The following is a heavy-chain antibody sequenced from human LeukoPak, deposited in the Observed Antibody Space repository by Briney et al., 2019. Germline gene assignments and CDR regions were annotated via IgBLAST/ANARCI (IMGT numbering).Heavy chain of an antibody. D-gene: IGHD2-2*02. CDR3: ARNACSSTSCYTGFFYYFDY. J-gene: IGHJ4*02. V-gene: IGHV4-59*11. CDR2: IYYSGST. Sequence: SETLSLTCTVSGGSISSHYWSWIRQPPGRGLEWIGYIYYSGSTNYNPSLKSRVTISVDTSKNQFSLKLSSVTAADTAVYYCARNACSSTSCYTGFFYYFDYWGQGTLVTVSS. CDR1: GGSISSHY.